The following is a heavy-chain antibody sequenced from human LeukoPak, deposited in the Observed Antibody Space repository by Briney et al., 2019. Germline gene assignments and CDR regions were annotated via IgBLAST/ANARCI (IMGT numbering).Heavy chain of an antibody. Sequence: GGSLRLSCAASGFTFSSYGMHWVRQAPGKGLEWVAFIRYDGSNKYYADSVKGRFTISRDNSKNTLYLQMNSLRAEDTAVYYCAKDGRAKKFFVIAAAGTYLDYWGQGTLVTVSS. CDR3: AKDGRAKKFFVIAAAGTYLDY. V-gene: IGHV3-30*02. D-gene: IGHD6-13*01. CDR2: IRYDGSNK. J-gene: IGHJ4*02. CDR1: GFTFSSYG.